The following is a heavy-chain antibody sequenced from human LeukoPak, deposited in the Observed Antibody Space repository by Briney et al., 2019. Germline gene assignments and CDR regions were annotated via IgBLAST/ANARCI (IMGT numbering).Heavy chain of an antibody. J-gene: IGHJ4*02. Sequence: GRSLRLSCAASGFTFDDYAMHWVRQGPGKGLEWVSGISWNSGSIVYADSVKGRFTISRDNAKNSLYPQMDTLRPEDTALYYCATDSMLVSGSGSYFDHWGQGTLVSVSS. V-gene: IGHV3-9*01. CDR3: ATDSMLVSGSGSYFDH. CDR2: ISWNSGSI. CDR1: GFTFDDYA. D-gene: IGHD3-10*01.